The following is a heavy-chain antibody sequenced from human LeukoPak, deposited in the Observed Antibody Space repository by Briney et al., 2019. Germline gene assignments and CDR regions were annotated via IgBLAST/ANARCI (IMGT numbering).Heavy chain of an antibody. D-gene: IGHD5-18*01. J-gene: IGHJ4*02. CDR2: INPNSGGT. CDR3: ARPGIPAIGVYYFDY. Sequence: ASVKVSCKASGYTFTGYYMHWVRQAPGQGLEWMGWINPNSGGTNYAQKFQGRVTMTMDTSISTAYMELSRLRSDDTAVYFYARPGIPAIGVYYFDYWGQGTLVTVSS. CDR1: GYTFTGYY. V-gene: IGHV1-2*02.